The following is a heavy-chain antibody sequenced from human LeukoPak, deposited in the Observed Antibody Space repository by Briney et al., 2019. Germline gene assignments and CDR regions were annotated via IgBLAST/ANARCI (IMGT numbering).Heavy chain of an antibody. J-gene: IGHJ4*02. CDR1: GGSISSYS. CDR3: AAQGRYSSGWRADY. V-gene: IGHV4-59*01. Sequence: SETLSLTCTVSGGSISSYSWSWIRQPPGKGLEWIGYIYYSGSTNYNPSLKGRVTISVDTSKKQFSLKLSSVTAADTAVYYCAAQGRYSSGWRADYWGQGTLVTVSS. D-gene: IGHD6-19*01. CDR2: IYYSGST.